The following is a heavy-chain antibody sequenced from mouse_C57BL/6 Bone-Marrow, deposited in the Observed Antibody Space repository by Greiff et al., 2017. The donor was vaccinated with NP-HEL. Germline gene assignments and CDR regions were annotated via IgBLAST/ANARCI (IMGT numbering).Heavy chain of an antibody. CDR2: ILPGSGST. V-gene: IGHV1-9*01. CDR3: ARGRLRRAWFAY. J-gene: IGHJ3*01. Sequence: QVQLQQSGAELMKPGASVKLSCKATGYTFTGYWIEWVKQRPGHGLEWIGEILPGSGSTNYHEKFKGKATFTADTSSNTAYMQLSSLTTEDSAIYYCARGRLRRAWFAYWGQGTLVTVSA. D-gene: IGHD2-4*01. CDR1: GYTFTGYW.